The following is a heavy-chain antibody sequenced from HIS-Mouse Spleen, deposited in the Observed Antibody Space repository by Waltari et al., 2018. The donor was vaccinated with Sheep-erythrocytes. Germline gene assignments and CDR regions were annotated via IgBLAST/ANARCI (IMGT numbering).Heavy chain of an antibody. J-gene: IGHJ4*02. CDR1: GFTVCDYY. V-gene: IGHV3-11*01. CDR2: ISSSGSTI. D-gene: IGHD6-6*01. Sequence: QVQLVESGGGLVKPGGSLRLSCAASGFTVCDYYMSWIRQAPGKGLEWVSYISSSGSTIYYADSVNGRFTISRDNAKNSLYLQMNSLRAEDTAVYYCAREKTSSSSFDYWGQGTLVTVSS. CDR3: AREKTSSSSFDY.